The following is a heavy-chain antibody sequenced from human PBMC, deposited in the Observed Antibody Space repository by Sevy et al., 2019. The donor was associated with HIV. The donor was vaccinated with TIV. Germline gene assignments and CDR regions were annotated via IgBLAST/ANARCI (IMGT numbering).Heavy chain of an antibody. CDR1: GGSISSFD. CDR2: IHSSGST. Sequence: SETLSLTCTVSGGSISSFDWSWIRQPPGKGLEWIGFIHSSGSTNYNPSLKSRVTISVDTSKNQFSLKLNSVTAADTAVYYCASVGHSTSWDFDPWGQGTLVTVSS. D-gene: IGHD2-2*01. CDR3: ASVGHSTSWDFDP. J-gene: IGHJ5*02. V-gene: IGHV4-59*08.